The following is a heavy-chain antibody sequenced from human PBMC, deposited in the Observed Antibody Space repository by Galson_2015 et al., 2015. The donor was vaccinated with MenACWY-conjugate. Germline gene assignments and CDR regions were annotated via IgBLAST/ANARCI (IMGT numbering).Heavy chain of an antibody. D-gene: IGHD3-22*01. CDR1: GFTFSSYA. V-gene: IGHV3-64D*09. CDR3: VRITMIVDDIDY. CDR2: ISSNGGST. J-gene: IGHJ4*02. Sequence: SLRLSCAASGFTFSSYAMHWVRRAPGKGLEYVSAISSNGGSTYYADSVKGRFTISRDNSKNTLYLQMSSLRAEDTAVYYCVRITMIVDDIDYWGQGTLVTVSS.